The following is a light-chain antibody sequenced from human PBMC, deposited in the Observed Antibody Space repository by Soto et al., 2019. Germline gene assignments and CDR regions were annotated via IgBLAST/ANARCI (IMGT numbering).Light chain of an antibody. CDR3: QQYKSYWT. V-gene: IGKV1-5*03. Sequence: DIQMTQSPSTLSASVGDRVTITCRASQSINNWLAWYQQKPGKAPKLLIYKASSLESGVPSRFSGSGSGTEFSLTISSLQPDDFATYYCQQYKSYWTFGQGTKVESK. J-gene: IGKJ1*01. CDR1: QSINNW. CDR2: KAS.